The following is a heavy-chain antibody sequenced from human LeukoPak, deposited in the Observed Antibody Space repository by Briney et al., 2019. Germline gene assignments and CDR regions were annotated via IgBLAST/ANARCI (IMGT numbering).Heavy chain of an antibody. CDR2: IYSGGST. V-gene: IGHV3-53*01. D-gene: IGHD6-13*01. CDR1: GFTVSSNY. J-gene: IGHJ4*02. Sequence: GGSLRLSCAASGFTVSSNYMSWVRQAPGKGLEWVSVIYSGGSTYYADSVKGRFTISRDNSKNTLYLQMNSLRAEDAAVYYCARVYVAAVDYWGQGTLVTVSS. CDR3: ARVYVAAVDY.